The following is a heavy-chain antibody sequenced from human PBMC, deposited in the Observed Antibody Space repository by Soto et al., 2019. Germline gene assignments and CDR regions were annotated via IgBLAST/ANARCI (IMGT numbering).Heavy chain of an antibody. CDR2: IYHSGST. D-gene: IGHD6-13*01. V-gene: IGHV4-4*02. J-gene: IGHJ4*02. CDR3: ARAAMGGSSWPFDY. Sequence: QVQLQESGPGLVKPSGTLSLTCAVSGGSISSSNWWSWVRQPPGKGLEWIGEIYHSGSTNYNPSPYSRVTISVDKSKNQFSLKLSSVPAADTAVYYCARAAMGGSSWPFDYWGQGTLVTVSS. CDR1: GGSISSSNW.